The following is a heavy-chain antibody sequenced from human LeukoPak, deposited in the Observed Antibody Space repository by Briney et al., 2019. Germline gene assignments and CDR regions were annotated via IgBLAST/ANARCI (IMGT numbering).Heavy chain of an antibody. CDR2: IYTSGRT. CDR3: AWVFWD. J-gene: IGHJ4*02. V-gene: IGHV4-61*02. D-gene: IGHD3-16*01. CDR1: GGSISSGDDY. Sequence: SQTLSLTCTVSGGSISSGDDYWSWIRPPAGKGLEWIGLIYTSGRTNYNPSLKSRVTISIDTSKNQFSLKLSSVTAADTAMYYCAWVFWDWGQGTLVTVSS.